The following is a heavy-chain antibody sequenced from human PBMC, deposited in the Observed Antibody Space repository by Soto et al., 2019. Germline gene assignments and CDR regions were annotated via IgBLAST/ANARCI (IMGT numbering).Heavy chain of an antibody. V-gene: IGHV1-2*02. CDR2: INPNSCGT. CDR3: GRDRGLYYDIAH. D-gene: IGHD3-9*01. Sequence: SSVKVSCNASGYTFPCYYMHWVRQAPGQGLAPMGWINPNSCGTNHAQKFQGSVTMTMDTSISTAYMELSRLRSDYRAVYYFGRDRGLYYDIAHWGQGALVTVS. J-gene: IGHJ4*02. CDR1: GYTFPCYY.